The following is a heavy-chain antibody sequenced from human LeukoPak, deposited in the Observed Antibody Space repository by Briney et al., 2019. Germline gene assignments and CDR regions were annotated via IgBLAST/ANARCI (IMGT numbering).Heavy chain of an antibody. Sequence: KPSQTLSLTCPVSSGSISSGVYYWSWIRQHPGKGLEWIGYIYYSGSTYYNPSLRSRVTISVDTSKNQFSLKLSSVTAADTAVYYCARGVRWLQLSYFDYWGQGTLVTVSS. V-gene: IGHV4-31*03. CDR3: ARGVRWLQLSYFDY. J-gene: IGHJ4*02. D-gene: IGHD5-24*01. CDR2: IYYSGST. CDR1: SGSISSGVYY.